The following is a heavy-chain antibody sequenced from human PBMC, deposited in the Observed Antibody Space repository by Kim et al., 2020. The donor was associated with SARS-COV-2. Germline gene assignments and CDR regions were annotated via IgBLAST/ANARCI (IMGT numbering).Heavy chain of an antibody. J-gene: IGHJ4*02. D-gene: IGHD6-13*01. CDR2: ISSSGSNI. Sequence: GGSLRLSCAASGFTLSDYHMNWIRQAPGKGLEWLSYISSSGSNIDYADSVKGRFTISRDNAKNSLYLQMNSLRAEDTALYYCAGDRGSSWVHHWGQGTLVTVSS. V-gene: IGHV3-11*04. CDR3: AGDRGSSWVHH. CDR1: GFTLSDYH.